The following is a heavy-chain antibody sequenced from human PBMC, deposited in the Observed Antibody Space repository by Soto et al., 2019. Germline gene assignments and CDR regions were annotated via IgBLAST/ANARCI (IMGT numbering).Heavy chain of an antibody. CDR1: GFTVSSNY. CDR2: IYSGGST. V-gene: IGHV3-53*01. D-gene: IGHD1-26*01. CDR3: ARWSGSYSRNR. J-gene: IGHJ4*02. Sequence: HPGGSLRLSCAASGFTVSSNYMSWVRQAPGKGLEWVSVIYSGGSTYYADSVKGRFTISRDNSKNTLYLQMNSLRAEDTAVYYCARWSGSYSRNRWGQGTLVTVSS.